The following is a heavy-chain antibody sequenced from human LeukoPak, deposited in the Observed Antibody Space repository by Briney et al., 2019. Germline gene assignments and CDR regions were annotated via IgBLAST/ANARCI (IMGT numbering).Heavy chain of an antibody. CDR2: VYAGGTT. D-gene: IGHD4-17*01. Sequence: PGGSLRLSCAASGFTVSSNYMSRVRQAPGKGLEWVSVVYAGGTTYYADSVKGRFTISRDISKNTLYLQMNNLRAEDTAVYYCARGVGYADYPFDYWGQGTLVTVSA. V-gene: IGHV3-66*01. J-gene: IGHJ4*02. CDR3: ARGVGYADYPFDY. CDR1: GFTVSSNY.